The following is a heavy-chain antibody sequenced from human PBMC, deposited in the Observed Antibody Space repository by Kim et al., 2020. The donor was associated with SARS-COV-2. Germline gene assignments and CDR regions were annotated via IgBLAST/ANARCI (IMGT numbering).Heavy chain of an antibody. CDR1: GYTFTSYD. CDR2: MNPNSGNT. V-gene: IGHV1-8*02. J-gene: IGHJ4*02. CDR3: ARTPAFDGSDYQGYYLDY. Sequence: ASVKVSCKASGYTFTSYDINWVRQAAGQGLEWVGWMNPNSGNTGYAQKFQGRVTMTTNTSISTAYMELSSLISEDTAVYYCARTPAFDGSDYQGYYLDYWGQGTLVTVSS. D-gene: IGHD3-22*01.